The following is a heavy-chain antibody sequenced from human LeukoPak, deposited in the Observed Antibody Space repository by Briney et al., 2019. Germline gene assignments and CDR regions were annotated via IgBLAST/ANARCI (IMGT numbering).Heavy chain of an antibody. J-gene: IGHJ4*02. CDR1: GGSFSGYY. V-gene: IGHV4-34*01. CDR3: ARGVGVLRFLEWLLYFDY. D-gene: IGHD3-3*01. Sequence: SETLSLTCAVYGGSFSGYYWSWIRQPPGKGLEWIGEINHSGSTNYNPSLKSRVTISVDTSKNQFSLKLSSVTAADTAVYYCARGVGVLRFLEWLLYFDYWGQGTLVTVSS. CDR2: INHSGST.